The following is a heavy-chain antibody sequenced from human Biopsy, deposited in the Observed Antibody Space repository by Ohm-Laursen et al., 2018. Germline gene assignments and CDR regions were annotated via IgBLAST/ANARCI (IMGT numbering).Heavy chain of an antibody. CDR3: ARDFNYDGGGSFNFDY. Sequence: GASVKVSCKASGYTFTTYGISWVRQAPGQGLEWMGWMNPNSGNTGYAQKFQGRVTMTRNTSISTAYMELSSLTSVDTAVYYCARDFNYDGGGSFNFDYWGQGTLVTVSS. D-gene: IGHD3-22*01. CDR1: GYTFTTYG. J-gene: IGHJ4*02. CDR2: MNPNSGNT. V-gene: IGHV1-8*02.